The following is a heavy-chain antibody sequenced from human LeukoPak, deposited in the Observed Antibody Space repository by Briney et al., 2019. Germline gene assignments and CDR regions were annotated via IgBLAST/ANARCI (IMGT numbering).Heavy chain of an antibody. Sequence: SETLSLTCTVSGGSISTYYWSWIRQPPGEGLEWIGYIYSSGTTIYNPSLKSRVTMSEDTSKNQLSLRLSSVTAADTAVYYCARWFCISNTCYHMDVWGKGTTLTVSS. J-gene: IGHJ6*03. CDR1: GGSISTYY. V-gene: IGHV4-59*01. CDR3: ARWFCISNTCYHMDV. D-gene: IGHD2-2*01. CDR2: IYSSGTT.